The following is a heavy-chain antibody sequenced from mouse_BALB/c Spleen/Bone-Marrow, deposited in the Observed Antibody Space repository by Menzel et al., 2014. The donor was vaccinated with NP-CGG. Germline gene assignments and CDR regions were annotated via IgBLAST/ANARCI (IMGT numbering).Heavy chain of an antibody. CDR1: RFTFSNYA. CDR2: ISSGGSYT. Sequence: EVKLVESGGGLVKPGGSLKLSCAASRFTFSNYAMSWVRRTPEKRLEWVATISSGGSYTYYPDSVKGRFTISRDNAQNTLYLQMSSLRSEDTAMYFCARQENWALDYWGQGTTLTVSS. CDR3: ARQENWALDY. D-gene: IGHD4-1*01. J-gene: IGHJ2*01. V-gene: IGHV5-9-3*01.